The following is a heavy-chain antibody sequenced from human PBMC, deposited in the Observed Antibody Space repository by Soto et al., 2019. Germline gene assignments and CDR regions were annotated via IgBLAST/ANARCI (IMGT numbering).Heavy chain of an antibody. D-gene: IGHD2-21*01. CDR2: IYYSGST. Sequence: SETLSLTCSVSGDSISNSRFYWSWIRQPPGKGLEWIGYIYYSGSTNYNPSLKSRVTISVDTSKNQFSLKLSSVTAADTAVYYCARVWGYYFDYWGQGTLVTVSS. V-gene: IGHV4-61*01. CDR3: ARVWGYYFDY. J-gene: IGHJ4*02. CDR1: GDSISNSRFY.